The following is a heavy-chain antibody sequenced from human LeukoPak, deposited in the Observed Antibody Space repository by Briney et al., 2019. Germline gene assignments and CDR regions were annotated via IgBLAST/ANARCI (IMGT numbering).Heavy chain of an antibody. CDR1: EYTFTGYY. D-gene: IGHD3-9*01. Sequence: ASVTVSCKASEYTFTGYYMHWVRQAPGQGLEWMGWINPNSGGTNYAQKFQGRVTMTRDTSISTAYMELSRLRSDDTAVYYCAISYYDILTGYYPYYFDYWGQGTLVTVSS. J-gene: IGHJ4*02. CDR3: AISYYDILTGYYPYYFDY. CDR2: INPNSGGT. V-gene: IGHV1-2*02.